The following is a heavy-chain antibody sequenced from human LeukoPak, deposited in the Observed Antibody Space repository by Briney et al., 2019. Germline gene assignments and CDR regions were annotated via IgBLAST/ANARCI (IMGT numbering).Heavy chain of an antibody. CDR1: GFTFSSYG. V-gene: IGHV3-30*18. Sequence: GGSLRLSCAASGFTFSSYGMHWVRQAPGKGLEWVAVISYDRSNKYYADSVKGRFTISRDNSKNTLYLQMNSLRAEDTAVYYCAKLPSPYYDILTGYYDNINWGQGTLVTVSS. D-gene: IGHD3-9*01. CDR3: AKLPSPYYDILTGYYDNIN. J-gene: IGHJ4*02. CDR2: ISYDRSNK.